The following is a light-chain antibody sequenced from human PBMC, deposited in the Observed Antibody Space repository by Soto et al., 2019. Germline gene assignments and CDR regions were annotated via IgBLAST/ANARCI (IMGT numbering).Light chain of an antibody. CDR2: DAS. V-gene: IGKV3-11*01. CDR1: QSVSSY. CDR3: QQFGSSVT. Sequence: IVLPQSPSTLSLSPGERSTLSCRASQSVSSYLAWYQQKPGQAPRLLIYDASNRATGIPARFSGSGSGTDFTLTISRLEPEDFAVYYCQQFGSSVTFGQGTRLEIK. J-gene: IGKJ5*01.